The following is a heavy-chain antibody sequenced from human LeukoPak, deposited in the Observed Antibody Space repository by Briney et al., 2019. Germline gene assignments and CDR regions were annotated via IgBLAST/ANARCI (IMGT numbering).Heavy chain of an antibody. V-gene: IGHV1-8*03. CDR1: GYTFTSYD. Sequence: ASVKVSCKASGYTFTSYDINWVRQATGQGLEWMGWMNPNSGNTGYAQKFQGRVTITRNTSISTAYMELSSLRCEDTAVYYCARGVMEWELHPVTYWGQGTLVTVS. J-gene: IGHJ4*02. D-gene: IGHD1-26*01. CDR3: ARGVMEWELHPVTY. CDR2: MNPNSGNT.